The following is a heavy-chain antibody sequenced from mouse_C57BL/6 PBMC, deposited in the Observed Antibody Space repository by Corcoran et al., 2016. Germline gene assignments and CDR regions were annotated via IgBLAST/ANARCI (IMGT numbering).Heavy chain of an antibody. CDR3: ARRDSTVVAHYYAMDY. CDR2: INPNNGGT. D-gene: IGHD1-1*01. J-gene: IGHJ4*01. CDR1: GYTFTDYY. V-gene: IGHV1-26*01. Sequence: EVQLQQSGPELVKPGASVKISCKASGYTFTDYYMNWVKQSHGKSLEWIGDINPNNGGTSYNQKFKGKATLTVDKSSSTAYMELRSLTSEDSAVYYCARRDSTVVAHYYAMDYWGQGTSVTVSS.